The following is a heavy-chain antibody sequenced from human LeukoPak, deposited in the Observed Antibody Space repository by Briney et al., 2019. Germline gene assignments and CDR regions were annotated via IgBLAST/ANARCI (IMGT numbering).Heavy chain of an antibody. CDR1: GGTFSSYA. J-gene: IGHJ4*02. V-gene: IGHV1-69*05. CDR2: IIPIFGTA. D-gene: IGHD5-12*01. CDR3: ASPSGYSGYDWDLDY. Sequence: GASVKVSCKASGGTFSSYAISWVRQAPGQGLEWMGGIIPIFGTANYAQKFQGRVTITTDESTSTAYMELSSLRSEDTAVYYSASPSGYSGYDWDLDYWGQGTLVTVSS.